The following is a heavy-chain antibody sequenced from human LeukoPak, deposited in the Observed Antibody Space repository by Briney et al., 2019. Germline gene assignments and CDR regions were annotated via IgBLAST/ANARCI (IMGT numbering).Heavy chain of an antibody. Sequence: GGSLRLSCAASGFTVSSNYMSWVRQAPGKGLEWVSIIYSGGSIYYADSVKGRFTISRDNSKNTLYLQMNSLRAEDTAVYYCARDRGIGIAAAGLREFDYWGQGTLVTVSS. CDR3: ARDRGIGIAAAGLREFDY. J-gene: IGHJ4*02. CDR1: GFTVSSNY. V-gene: IGHV3-66*01. CDR2: IYSGGSI. D-gene: IGHD6-13*01.